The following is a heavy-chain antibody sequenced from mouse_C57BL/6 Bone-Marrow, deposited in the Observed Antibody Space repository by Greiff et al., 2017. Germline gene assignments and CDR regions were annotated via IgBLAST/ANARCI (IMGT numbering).Heavy chain of an antibody. V-gene: IGHV14-4*01. CDR1: GFNIKDDY. CDR2: IDPENGDT. J-gene: IGHJ3*01. CDR3: ATSAFFFAY. Sequence: VQLQQSGAELVRPGASVKLSCTASGFNIKDDYMHWVKQRPEQGLEWIGWIDPENGDTEYASKFQGKATISADTSSNTAYLQLSSLTSVDTAAYYCATSAFFFAYWGQGTLVTVSA.